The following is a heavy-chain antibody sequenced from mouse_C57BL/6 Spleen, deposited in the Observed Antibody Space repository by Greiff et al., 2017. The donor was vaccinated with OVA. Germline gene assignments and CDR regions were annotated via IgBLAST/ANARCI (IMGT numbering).Heavy chain of an antibody. V-gene: IGHV1-80*01. Sequence: VQLQQSGAELVKPGASVKISCKASGYAFSSYWMNWVKQRPGKGLAWIGQIYPGDGDTNYNGKFKGKATLTADKSSSTAYMQLSSLASADSAVYFCARCGNWDGGYWGQGTTLTVSS. J-gene: IGHJ2*01. CDR2: IYPGDGDT. D-gene: IGHD4-1*01. CDR3: ARCGNWDGGY. CDR1: GYAFSSYW.